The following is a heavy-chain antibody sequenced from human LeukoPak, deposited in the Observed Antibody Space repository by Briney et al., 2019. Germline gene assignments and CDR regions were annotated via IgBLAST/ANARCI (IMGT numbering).Heavy chain of an antibody. CDR2: ITSSSTYI. Sequence: GGSLRLSCAASGFTFSSYGMHWVRQAPGKGLEWVSSITSSSTYIYYADSVKGRFTISRDNAKNSLYLQMNSLRGEDTAVYYSARVRCGGSCYFDYWGQGTLVTVSS. J-gene: IGHJ4*02. V-gene: IGHV3-21*01. D-gene: IGHD2-15*01. CDR3: ARVRCGGSCYFDY. CDR1: GFTFSSYG.